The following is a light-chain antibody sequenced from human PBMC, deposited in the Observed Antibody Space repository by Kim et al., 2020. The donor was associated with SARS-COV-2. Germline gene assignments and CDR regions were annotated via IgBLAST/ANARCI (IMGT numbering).Light chain of an antibody. V-gene: IGLV3-1*01. CDR1: KLGDKY. CDR2: QDS. J-gene: IGLJ3*02. Sequence: SYELTQPPSVSVAPGQTASITCSGDKLGDKYACWYQQKPGQSPVLVIYQDSKRPSGIPERFSGSNSGNTATLTISGTQAMDEADYYCQAWDSRNGVFGGGTQLTVL. CDR3: QAWDSRNGV.